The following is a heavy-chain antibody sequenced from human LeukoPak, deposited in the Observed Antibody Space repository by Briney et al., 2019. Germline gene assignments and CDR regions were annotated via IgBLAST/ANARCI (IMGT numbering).Heavy chain of an antibody. D-gene: IGHD6-19*01. CDR1: GYTFTGHY. J-gene: IGHJ4*02. V-gene: IGHV1-2*02. CDR3: ARGVQQWLVRNYFDY. Sequence: ASVKVSCKASGYTFTGHYVHWVRQAPGQGLEWMGWINPNSGATHFAQKFQGRITVTTEMSISTAYMELSRLRSDDTAVYYCARGVQQWLVRNYFDYWGQGTLVTVSS. CDR2: INPNSGAT.